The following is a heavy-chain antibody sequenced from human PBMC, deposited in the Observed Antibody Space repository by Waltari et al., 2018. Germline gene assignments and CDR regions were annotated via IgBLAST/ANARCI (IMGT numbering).Heavy chain of an antibody. J-gene: IGHJ1*01. CDR2: ISYDGSNK. Sequence: VELVESGGGVVQPGRSLRLSCAPSGFTFSSYAMHWVSQAPGKGLEWVAVISYDGSNKYYADSVKGRFTISRDNSKNTLYLQMNSLRAEDTAVYYCARDRGSGSYVGYFQHWGQGTLVTVSS. CDR1: GFTFSSYA. CDR3: ARDRGSGSYVGYFQH. V-gene: IGHV3-30-3*01. D-gene: IGHD1-26*01.